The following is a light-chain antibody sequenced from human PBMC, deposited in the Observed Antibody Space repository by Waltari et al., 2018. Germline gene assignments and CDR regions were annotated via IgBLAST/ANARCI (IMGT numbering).Light chain of an antibody. J-gene: IGKJ2*01. Sequence: DIVVTPSPGTLSLSPGESATPSCRASQSVSSNYLAWYQQRPGQAPRLLIHGSSSRATGIPDRFSGSGSGTDFTLTISRLEPEDFAVYYCQQYGRSWNTFGQGTKLEIK. CDR1: QSVSSNY. CDR3: QQYGRSWNT. CDR2: GSS. V-gene: IGKV3-20*01.